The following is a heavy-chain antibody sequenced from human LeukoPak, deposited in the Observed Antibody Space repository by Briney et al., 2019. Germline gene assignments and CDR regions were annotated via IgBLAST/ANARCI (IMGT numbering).Heavy chain of an antibody. D-gene: IGHD3-22*01. J-gene: IGHJ3*02. CDR3: ARDYYDSSGRRYDAFDI. Sequence: GGSLRLSCAASGFTFSSYSMNWVRQAPGKGLEWVSSIFSGSSYINYVDSVKGRFTISRDNAKNSLYLQMNSLRAEDTAVYYCARDYYDSSGRRYDAFDIWGHGTMVTVSS. CDR1: GFTFSSYS. CDR2: IFSGSSYI. V-gene: IGHV3-21*01.